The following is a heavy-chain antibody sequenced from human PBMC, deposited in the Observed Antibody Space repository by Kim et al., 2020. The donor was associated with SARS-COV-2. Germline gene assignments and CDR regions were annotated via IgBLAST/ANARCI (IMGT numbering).Heavy chain of an antibody. Sequence: GGSLRLSCAASGFTFSSYSMNWVRQAPGKGLEWVSSISSSSSYINYADSVKGRFTISRDNAKNSLYLQMNSLRAEDTAIYYCARGLDSGYDPISFDNWGQGTLVTVSS. V-gene: IGHV3-21*03. D-gene: IGHD5-12*01. J-gene: IGHJ4*02. CDR1: GFTFSSYS. CDR3: ARGLDSGYDPISFDN. CDR2: ISSSSSYI.